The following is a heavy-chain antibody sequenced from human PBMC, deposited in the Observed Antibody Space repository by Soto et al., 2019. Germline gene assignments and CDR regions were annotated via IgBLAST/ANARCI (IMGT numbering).Heavy chain of an antibody. J-gene: IGHJ6*02. CDR3: ARTHSSSWLYYYGMDV. CDR2: MNPNSGNT. D-gene: IGHD6-13*01. V-gene: IGHV1-8*01. CDR1: GYAFTSYD. Sequence: ASVKVSCKASGYAFTSYDINWVRQATGQGLEWMGWMNPNSGNTGYAQKFQGRVPMTRNTSISTAYMELSSLRSEDTAVYYCARTHSSSWLYYYGMDVWGQGTTVTVSS.